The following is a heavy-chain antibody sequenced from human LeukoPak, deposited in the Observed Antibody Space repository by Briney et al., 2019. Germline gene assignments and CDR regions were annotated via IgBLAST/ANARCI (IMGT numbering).Heavy chain of an antibody. CDR2: IRSKAYGGTT. CDR1: GFTFGDYA. V-gene: IGHV3-49*04. J-gene: IGHJ4*02. Sequence: AGGSLRLSCTASGFTFGDYAMSWVRQAPGKGLEWVGFIRSKAYGGTTEYAASVKGRFTISRDDSKSIAYLQMNSLKTEDTAVYYCTSGGVVVPAAAGGDFDYWGQGTLVTVPS. CDR3: TSGGVVVPAAAGGDFDY. D-gene: IGHD2-2*01.